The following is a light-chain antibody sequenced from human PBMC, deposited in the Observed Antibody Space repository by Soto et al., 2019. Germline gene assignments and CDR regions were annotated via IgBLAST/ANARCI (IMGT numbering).Light chain of an antibody. V-gene: IGKV3-15*01. J-gene: IGKJ4*01. CDR1: QSVSSN. Sequence: EIVLTQSPATLSVSPGERATLSCRASQSVSSNLAWYQQKPGQAPGHLIYGASTRATGIPARFSGSGSGTEFTLIISSLQSEDCAVYYCQQYNNWPPLTFGGGTKVEIK. CDR3: QQYNNWPPLT. CDR2: GAS.